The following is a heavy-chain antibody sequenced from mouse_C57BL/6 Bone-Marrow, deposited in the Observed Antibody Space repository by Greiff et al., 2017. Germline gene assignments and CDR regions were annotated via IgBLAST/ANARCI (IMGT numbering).Heavy chain of an antibody. CDR3: GRTGDYGDYAMDY. Sequence: VQLQQSGAELARPGASVKLSCKASGYTFTSYGISWVKQRPGQGLEWIGEIYPRSGNTYYNEKFKGKATLTADKSSSTADMELRSLTSEDSAVYFCGRTGDYGDYAMDYWGQGTSVTVSS. CDR2: IYPRSGNT. D-gene: IGHD2-4*01. J-gene: IGHJ4*01. CDR1: GYTFTSYG. V-gene: IGHV1-81*01.